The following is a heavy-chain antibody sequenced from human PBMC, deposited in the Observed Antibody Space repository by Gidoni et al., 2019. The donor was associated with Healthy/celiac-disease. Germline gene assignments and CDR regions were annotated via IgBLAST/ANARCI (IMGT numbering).Heavy chain of an antibody. CDR3: ARDLTHYDFWSGYSSGAFDI. Sequence: QVQLQESGPGLVKPSQTLSLTCTVSGGSISSGDYYWSWIRQPPGKGLEWIGYIYYSGSTYYNPSLKSRVTISVDTSTNQFSLKLSSVTAAYTAVYYCARDLTHYDFWSGYSSGAFDIWGQGTMVTVSS. D-gene: IGHD3-3*01. CDR1: GGSISSGDYY. J-gene: IGHJ3*02. V-gene: IGHV4-30-4*01. CDR2: IYYSGST.